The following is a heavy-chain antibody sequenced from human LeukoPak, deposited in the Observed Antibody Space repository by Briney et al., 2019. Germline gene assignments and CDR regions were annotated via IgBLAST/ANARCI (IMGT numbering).Heavy chain of an antibody. V-gene: IGHV4-59*01. Sequence: PSETLSLTCTVSGGSISGYYWSWIRQPPGMPLEWIGYMYYSGNTNYNPSLKSRVTISVDTSKSQFSLKLRFVTAADTAAYYCARAGYDFWSGYRGPDYFDSWGQGTLVTVSS. J-gene: IGHJ4*02. CDR3: ARAGYDFWSGYRGPDYFDS. D-gene: IGHD3-3*01. CDR2: MYYSGNT. CDR1: GGSISGYY.